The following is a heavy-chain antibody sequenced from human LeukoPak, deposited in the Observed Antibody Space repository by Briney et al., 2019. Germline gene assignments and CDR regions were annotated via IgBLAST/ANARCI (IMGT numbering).Heavy chain of an antibody. CDR2: ISSSSSYI. V-gene: IGHV3-21*01. J-gene: IGHJ6*02. CDR3: ARVDIVVVPAAMLSNYGMDV. CDR1: GFTFSSYS. D-gene: IGHD2-2*01. Sequence: GGSLRLSCAASGFTFSSYSMNWVRQAPGKGLEWVSSISSSSSYIYYADSVKGRFTISRDNAKNSLYLQMNSLRAEDTAVYYCARVDIVVVPAAMLSNYGMDVWGQGTTVTVS.